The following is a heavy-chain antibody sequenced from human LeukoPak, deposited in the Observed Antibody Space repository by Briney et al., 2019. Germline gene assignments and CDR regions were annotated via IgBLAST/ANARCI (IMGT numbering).Heavy chain of an antibody. CDR3: ARDSNVAYSSGWYPGY. CDR2: IYSGGTT. Sequence: GGSLRLSCAASGFIVSSNDMSWVRQAPGKGLEWVSIIYSGGTTYYADSVKGRFTISRDSSKNTLYLQMNSPRADDTAVYYCARDSNVAYSSGWYPGYWGQGTLVTVSS. V-gene: IGHV3-53*01. D-gene: IGHD6-19*01. J-gene: IGHJ4*02. CDR1: GFIVSSND.